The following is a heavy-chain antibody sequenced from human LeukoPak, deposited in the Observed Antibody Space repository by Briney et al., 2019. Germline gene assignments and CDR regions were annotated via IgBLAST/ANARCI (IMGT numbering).Heavy chain of an antibody. CDR1: GFTFSSYA. Sequence: GGSLRLSCAASGFTFSSYAMHWIRQAPGKGLEWVAVISYDGSNKYYADSVKGRFTISRDNSKNTLYLQMNSLRAEDTAVYYCARDRYGDYGDFDYWGQGTLVTVSS. CDR3: ARDRYGDYGDFDY. V-gene: IGHV3-30*04. J-gene: IGHJ4*02. D-gene: IGHD4-17*01. CDR2: ISYDGSNK.